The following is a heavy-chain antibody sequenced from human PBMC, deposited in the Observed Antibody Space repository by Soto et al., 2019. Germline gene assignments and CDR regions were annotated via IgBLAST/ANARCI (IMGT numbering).Heavy chain of an antibody. CDR2: TTSDGTRT. CDR1: GFTFSKYW. Sequence: GSLRLSCXASGFTFSKYWMHWVRRGPGKGLVWVSHTTSDGTRTTHADSVKGRFTISRDNAKNTLYLQMNSLTVEDTGVYFCTRGSHYGMDVWGQGTTVTVSS. J-gene: IGHJ6*02. V-gene: IGHV3-74*01. CDR3: TRGSHYGMDV.